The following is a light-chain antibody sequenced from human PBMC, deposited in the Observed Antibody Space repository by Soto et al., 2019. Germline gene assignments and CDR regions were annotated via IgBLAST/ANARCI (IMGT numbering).Light chain of an antibody. Sequence: EIVLTQSPGILSLSPGERASLSCGASQSITSSFLAWYQQKPGQAPRLLIYGASSRATGIPDRFSGTGSETDFTLTINRLEPEDFAVYYCQQYENSPITFGQWTRLEIK. CDR2: GAS. CDR3: QQYENSPIT. V-gene: IGKV3-20*01. CDR1: QSITSSF. J-gene: IGKJ5*01.